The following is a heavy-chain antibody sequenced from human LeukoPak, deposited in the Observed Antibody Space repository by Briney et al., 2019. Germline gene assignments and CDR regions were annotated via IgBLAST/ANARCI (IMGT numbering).Heavy chain of an antibody. CDR1: GGTFSSYT. V-gene: IGHV1-69*02. D-gene: IGHD2-2*01. CDR3: ARVSRKHGGYCSSTSCWAWGHLDY. CDR2: IIPILGIA. Sequence: ASVKVSCKASGGTFSSYTISWVRQAPGQGLEWMGRIIPILGIANYAQKFQGRVTITADKSTSTAYMELSSLRSGDTAVYYCARVSRKHGGYCSSTSCWAWGHLDYWGQGTLVTVSS. J-gene: IGHJ4*02.